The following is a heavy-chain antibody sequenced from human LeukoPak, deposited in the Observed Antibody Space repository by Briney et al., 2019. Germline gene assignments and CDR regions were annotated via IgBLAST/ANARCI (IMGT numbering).Heavy chain of an antibody. CDR3: AKDGPHDTAMVEPLDY. Sequence: PGGSLRLSCAASRFTFSSYAMSWVRQAPGKGLEWVSAISGSGGSTYYADSVKGRFTISRDNSKNTLYLQMNSLRAEDTAVYYCAKDGPHDTAMVEPLDYWGQGTLVTVSS. D-gene: IGHD5-18*01. CDR2: ISGSGGST. V-gene: IGHV3-23*01. J-gene: IGHJ4*02. CDR1: RFTFSSYA.